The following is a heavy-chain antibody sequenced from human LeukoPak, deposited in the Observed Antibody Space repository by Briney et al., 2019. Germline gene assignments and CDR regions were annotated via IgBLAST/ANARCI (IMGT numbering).Heavy chain of an antibody. CDR1: GGSFSGYY. D-gene: IGHD4-17*01. J-gene: IGHJ4*02. Sequence: SETLSLTCAVYGGSFSGYYWSWIRQPPGKGLEWIGEINHSGSTNYNPSLKSRVTISVDTSKNQFSLKLSSVTAADTAVYYCAIDDYGDYVLPYWGQGALVTVSS. CDR3: AIDDYGDYVLPY. CDR2: INHSGST. V-gene: IGHV4-34*01.